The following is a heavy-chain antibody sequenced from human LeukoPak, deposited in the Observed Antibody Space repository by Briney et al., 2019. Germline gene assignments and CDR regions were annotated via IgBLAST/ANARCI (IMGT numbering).Heavy chain of an antibody. CDR2: IWYDGSNK. CDR1: GFTFSSYG. Sequence: GGSLRLSCAASGFTFSSYGMHWVRQAPGKGLEWVAVIWYDGSNKYYADSVKGRFTISRDNSKNTLYLQMNSLRAEDTAVYYCARDCYGSGSYYQDYWGQGTLVTVSS. J-gene: IGHJ4*02. V-gene: IGHV3-33*01. CDR3: ARDCYGSGSYYQDY. D-gene: IGHD3-10*01.